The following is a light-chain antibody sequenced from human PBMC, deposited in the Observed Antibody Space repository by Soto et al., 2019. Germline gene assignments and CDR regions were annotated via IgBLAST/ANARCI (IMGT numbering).Light chain of an antibody. CDR1: SSNIGAGYD. Sequence: QLVLTQPPSVSGAPGQRVTISCTGSSSNIGAGYDVHWYQHLPGTAPKLLIYDNNNRPSGVPDRFSGSKSGTSASLAITGLQAEDEADYYCQSYDSSLSGSVFGGGTKLTVL. V-gene: IGLV1-40*01. CDR3: QSYDSSLSGSV. J-gene: IGLJ2*01. CDR2: DNN.